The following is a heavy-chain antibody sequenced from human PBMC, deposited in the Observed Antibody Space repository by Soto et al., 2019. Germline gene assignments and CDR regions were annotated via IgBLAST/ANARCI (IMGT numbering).Heavy chain of an antibody. CDR2: ISSNGGST. CDR3: ARDLYNWNYHTRLLKPANYYYYYMDV. Sequence: PGGSLRLSCAASGFTFSSYAMHWVRQAPGKGLEYVSAISSNGGSTYYANSVKGRFTISRDNSKNTLYLQMGSLRAEDMAVYYCARDLYNWNYHTRLLKPANYYYYYMDVWGKGTTVTVSS. V-gene: IGHV3-64*01. J-gene: IGHJ6*03. D-gene: IGHD1-7*01. CDR1: GFTFSSYA.